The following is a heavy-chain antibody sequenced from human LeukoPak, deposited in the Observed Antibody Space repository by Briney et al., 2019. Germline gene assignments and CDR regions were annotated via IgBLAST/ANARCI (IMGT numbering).Heavy chain of an antibody. CDR1: GFTFSSYG. Sequence: GGSLRLSCAASGFTFSSYGMHWVRQAPGKGLEWVAVIWYDGSNKYYADSVKGRFTISRDNSKNTLYLQMNSLRAEGTAVYYCAKDSRGGRYGAALDYWGQGTLVTVSS. D-gene: IGHD4-17*01. CDR3: AKDSRGGRYGAALDY. J-gene: IGHJ4*02. V-gene: IGHV3-33*06. CDR2: IWYDGSNK.